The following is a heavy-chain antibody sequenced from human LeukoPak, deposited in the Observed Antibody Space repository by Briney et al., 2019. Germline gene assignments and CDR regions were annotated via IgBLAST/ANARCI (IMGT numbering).Heavy chain of an antibody. Sequence: GGSLRLSCAASGFTFSSHWMHWVRQAPGKGLVWVSRINSDGSSISYADSVKGRFTISRDSAKNSLYLQMNSLRAEDTAVYYCARGVPCDSWSGPHYSDYWGQGTLVTVSS. V-gene: IGHV3-74*01. CDR3: ARGVPCDSWSGPHYSDY. CDR1: GFTFSSHW. CDR2: INSDGSSI. D-gene: IGHD3-3*01. J-gene: IGHJ4*02.